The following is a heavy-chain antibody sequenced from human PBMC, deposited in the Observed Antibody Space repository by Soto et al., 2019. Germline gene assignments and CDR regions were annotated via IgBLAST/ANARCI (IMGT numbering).Heavy chain of an antibody. D-gene: IGHD5-12*01. CDR2: ISYDGANI. J-gene: IGHJ4*02. Sequence: GGSLRLSGAASGFISSTYSIHWGRQAPGKGLDWLAVISYDGANIYYADSVKGRFTISRDNSRNTLFLQMNSLRPEDTAVYYCARVYSSLDYGIDYWGQGTLVTVSS. CDR1: GFISSTYS. V-gene: IGHV3-30-3*01. CDR3: ARVYSSLDYGIDY.